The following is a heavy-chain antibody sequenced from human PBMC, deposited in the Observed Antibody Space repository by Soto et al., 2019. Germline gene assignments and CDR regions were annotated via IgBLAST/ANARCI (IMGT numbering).Heavy chain of an antibody. Sequence: QLLVSGGGLVRPGGSLRLSCAASGFTFTSYAMTWLRQAPGKGLEWVSTISGSGSNMYNADSVKGRFTISRDNAKKPLYLQLTSLRVDDTAVYFCARDGRESAITPNWIDPWGQGTLVTVSS. V-gene: IGHV3-23*01. CDR1: GFTFTSYA. CDR2: ISGSGSNM. J-gene: IGHJ5*02. CDR3: ARDGRESAITPNWIDP. D-gene: IGHD1-1*01.